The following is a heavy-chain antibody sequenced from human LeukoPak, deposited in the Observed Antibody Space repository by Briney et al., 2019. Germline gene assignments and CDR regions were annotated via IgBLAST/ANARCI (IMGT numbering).Heavy chain of an antibody. CDR2: IKQDGSEK. Sequence: GGSLRLSCAASGFTFSSYWMSWVRQAPGKGLEWVANIKQDGSEKYYVDSVKGRFTISRDNAKSSLYLQMNSLRAEDTAVYYCARDLIVELAYYYYYGMDVWGQGTTVTVSS. V-gene: IGHV3-7*01. J-gene: IGHJ6*02. CDR3: ARDLIVELAYYYYYGMDV. D-gene: IGHD2-21*01. CDR1: GFTFSSYW.